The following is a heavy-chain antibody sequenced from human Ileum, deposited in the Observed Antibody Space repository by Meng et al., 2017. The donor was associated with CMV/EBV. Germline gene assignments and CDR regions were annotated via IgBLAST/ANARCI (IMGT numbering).Heavy chain of an antibody. CDR3: ARASPQRRFLSY. V-gene: IGHV4-34*01. Sequence: QVQLQQGGAVLLKPSETLSLMCAVYGGSFSEYHWSWIRQPPGKGLEWIGEINHGGSSNYNPSLKSRVTISVDRSRNQVSLKLTSVTAADTAVYYCARASPQRRFLSYWGQGTLVTVSS. CDR2: INHGGSS. CDR1: GGSFSEYH. J-gene: IGHJ4*02. D-gene: IGHD3-3*01.